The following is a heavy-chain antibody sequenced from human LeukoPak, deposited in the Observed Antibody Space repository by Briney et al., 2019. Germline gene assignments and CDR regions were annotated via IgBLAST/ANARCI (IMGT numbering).Heavy chain of an antibody. CDR3: ARAYYYDSSGYTRPFDY. V-gene: IGHV1-18*04. CDR1: GYTFTGYY. CDR2: ISAYNGNT. D-gene: IGHD3-22*01. J-gene: IGHJ4*02. Sequence: ASVKVSCKASGYTFTGYYMHWVRQAPGQGLEWMGWISAYNGNTNYAQKLQGRVTMTTDTSTSTAYMELRSLRSDDTAVYYCARAYYYDSSGYTRPFDYWGQGTLVTVSS.